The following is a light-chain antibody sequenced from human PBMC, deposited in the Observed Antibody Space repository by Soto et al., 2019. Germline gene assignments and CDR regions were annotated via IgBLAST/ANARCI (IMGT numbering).Light chain of an antibody. CDR2: GAS. V-gene: IGKV3-15*01. Sequence: EIVMTHSPATLSVSPGERATLSCRASQSVSSNLAWYQQKPGQAPRLLIYGASTRATGIPARFSGSGSGTEGGLRISSLQSEDFALYYCQQYNNWPLWTVGQGTQVDI. CDR3: QQYNNWPLWT. J-gene: IGKJ1*01. CDR1: QSVSSN.